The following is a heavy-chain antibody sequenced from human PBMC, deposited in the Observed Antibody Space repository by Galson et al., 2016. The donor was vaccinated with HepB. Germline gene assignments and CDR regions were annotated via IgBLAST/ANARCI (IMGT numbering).Heavy chain of an antibody. D-gene: IGHD3-22*01. CDR2: IDPSDSNT. CDR3: ASPYYYDSSGYSDGFDI. CDR1: GYNFTTYW. Sequence: QSGAEVKKPGESLRISCKGSGYNFTTYWINWVRQMPGKGLEWMGRIDPSDSNTNFSPSFQGHVTISLDKSISTAYLQWSSLKASDTAMYYCASPYYYDSSGYSDGFDIWGQGTMVTVSS. V-gene: IGHV5-10-1*01. J-gene: IGHJ3*02.